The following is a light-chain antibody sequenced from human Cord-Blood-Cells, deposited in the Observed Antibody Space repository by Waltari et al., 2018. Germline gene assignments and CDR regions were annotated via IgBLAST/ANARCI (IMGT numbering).Light chain of an antibody. Sequence: EIVLTQSPGTLSLSPGESATLSCRASQSVSSSYLARYQQKPGQAPRLLIYGASYRYTGHPDMCSGSGSGTDFTRTISRLGPEGFAVYYCQQYGSSPRSCGQGTKVEIK. CDR3: QQYGSSPRS. CDR1: QSVSSSY. V-gene: IGKV3-20*01. CDR2: GAS. J-gene: IGKJ1*01.